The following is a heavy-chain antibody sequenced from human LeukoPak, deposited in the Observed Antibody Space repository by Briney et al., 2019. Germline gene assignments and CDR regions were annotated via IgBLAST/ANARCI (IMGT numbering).Heavy chain of an antibody. V-gene: IGHV4-34*01. J-gene: IGHJ3*02. Sequence: SETLSLTCAVYGVSFSGYYWSWIRQPPGKGLEWIGEINHSGSTNYNSSLKSRVIILVDTSKNQFSLKLSSVTAADTAVYYCARDGLLYDAFDIWGQGTMVTVSS. CDR3: ARDGLLYDAFDI. CDR2: INHSGST. D-gene: IGHD2-21*02. CDR1: GVSFSGYY.